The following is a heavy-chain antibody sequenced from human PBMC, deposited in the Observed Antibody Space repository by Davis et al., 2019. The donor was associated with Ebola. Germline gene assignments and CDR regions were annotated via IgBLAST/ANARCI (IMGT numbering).Heavy chain of an antibody. CDR1: GGSISSSSYY. CDR2: IYYSGST. CDR3: ARDQWLRGYYYGMDV. Sequence: MPSETLSLTCTVSGGSISSSSYYWGWIRQPPGKGLEWIGCIYYSGSTNYNPSLKSRVTISVDTSKNQFSLKLSSVTAADTAVYYCARDQWLRGYYYGMDVWGQGTTVTVSS. V-gene: IGHV4-39*07. J-gene: IGHJ6*02. D-gene: IGHD5-12*01.